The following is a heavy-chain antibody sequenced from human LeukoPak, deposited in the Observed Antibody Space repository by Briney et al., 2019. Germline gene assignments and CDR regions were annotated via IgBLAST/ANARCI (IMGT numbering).Heavy chain of an antibody. Sequence: PSETLSLTCTVSGYSISSGYYWGWIRQPPGKGLEWIGSIYHSGSTYYNPSLKSRVTISVDTSKNQFSLKLSSVTAADTAVYYCARGPYYDFWSGYYQPLYFDYWGQGTLVTVSS. V-gene: IGHV4-38-2*02. D-gene: IGHD3-3*01. CDR3: ARGPYYDFWSGYYQPLYFDY. CDR2: IYHSGST. J-gene: IGHJ4*02. CDR1: GYSISSGYY.